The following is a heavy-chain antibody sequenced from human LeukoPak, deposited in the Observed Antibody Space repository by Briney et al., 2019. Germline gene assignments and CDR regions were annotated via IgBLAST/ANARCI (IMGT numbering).Heavy chain of an antibody. Sequence: GYIYYSGSTYYNPSLKSRVTISVDTSKNQFSLKLSSVTAADTAVYYCARVWQQPAGFDYWGQGTLVTVSS. CDR3: ARVWQQPAGFDY. D-gene: IGHD6-13*01. J-gene: IGHJ4*02. V-gene: IGHV4-30-4*01. CDR2: IYYSGST.